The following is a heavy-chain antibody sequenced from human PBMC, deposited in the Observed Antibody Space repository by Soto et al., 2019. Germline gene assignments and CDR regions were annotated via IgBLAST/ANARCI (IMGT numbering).Heavy chain of an antibody. J-gene: IGHJ4*02. Sequence: QITLKESGPTLVKPTQTLTLTCTFSGFSLSTNGVGVDWIRQPPGKALEWLALIYWDDDKRYSPSLKSRLTIDNDTSKNLVVLAMSYMDPVATATYLCAHSIATPMALDYWGQGTLVTVSS. D-gene: IGHD2-21*01. CDR3: AHSIATPMALDY. V-gene: IGHV2-5*02. CDR2: IYWDDDK. CDR1: GFSLSTNGVG.